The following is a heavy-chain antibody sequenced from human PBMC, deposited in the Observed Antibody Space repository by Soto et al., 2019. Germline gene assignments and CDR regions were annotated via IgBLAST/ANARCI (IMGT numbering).Heavy chain of an antibody. V-gene: IGHV1-18*01. Sequence: VASVKVSCKTSGYTFSNYGITWVRQAPGQPLEWLGWISLYSDGTNYAQKFQGRVSMTTDTSTTTAYMELRSLRSDDTAVYYCARVVPGAEAWFGPWGQGTLVTVLL. D-gene: IGHD2-2*01. CDR1: GYTFSNYG. J-gene: IGHJ5*02. CDR3: ARVVPGAEAWFGP. CDR2: ISLYSDGT.